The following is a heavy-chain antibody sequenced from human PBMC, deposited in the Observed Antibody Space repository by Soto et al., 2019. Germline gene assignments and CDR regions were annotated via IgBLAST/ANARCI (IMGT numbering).Heavy chain of an antibody. CDR3: TKDRVPDRLYSFDY. V-gene: IGHV3-23*01. J-gene: IGHJ4*02. CDR2: ISGSGGST. Sequence: PGGSLRLSCAASGFTFSSYSMSWVRQAPGKGLERVSAISGSGGSTYYADSVKGRFTISKDNSKNTVHLQMNSLTAEDAAVYYCTKDRVPDRLYSFDYWGQGALVTVST. D-gene: IGHD2-15*01. CDR1: GFTFSSYS.